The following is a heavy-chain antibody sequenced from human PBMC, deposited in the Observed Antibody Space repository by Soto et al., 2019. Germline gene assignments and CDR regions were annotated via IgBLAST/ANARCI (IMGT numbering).Heavy chain of an antibody. CDR3: AKGDFGVDVLYYYYYGMDV. CDR2: ISGSGGST. V-gene: IGHV3-23*01. D-gene: IGHD3-3*01. CDR1: GFTFSSYA. J-gene: IGHJ6*02. Sequence: GGSLRLSCAASGFTFSSYAMSWVRQAPGKGLEWVSAISGSGGSTYYADSVKGQFTISRDNSKNTLYLQMNSLRAEDAAVYYCAKGDFGVDVLYYYYYGMDVWGQGTTLTVSS.